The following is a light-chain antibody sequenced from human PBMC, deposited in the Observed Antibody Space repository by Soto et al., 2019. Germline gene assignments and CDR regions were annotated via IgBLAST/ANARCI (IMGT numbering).Light chain of an antibody. CDR2: GAS. CDR1: LSVSSSY. J-gene: IGKJ1*01. CDR3: QQYGSSPPWT. Sequence: EIVLTQSPGTLSLSPGERATLSCRASLSVSSSYLAWYQQKPGQAPRLLIYGASTRATGIPDRFSGSGSGTDFTLTISRLEPEDFAVYYGQQYGSSPPWTFGQGTRVEIK. V-gene: IGKV3-20*01.